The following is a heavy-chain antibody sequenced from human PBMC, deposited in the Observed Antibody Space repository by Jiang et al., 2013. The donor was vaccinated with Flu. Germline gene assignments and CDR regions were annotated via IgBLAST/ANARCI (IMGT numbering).Heavy chain of an antibody. Sequence: AISGSGGSTYYADSVKGRFTISRDNSKNTLYLQMNSLRAEDTAVYYCAKFWSGYPDAFDIWGQGTMVTVSS. CDR2: ISGSGGST. D-gene: IGHD3-3*01. CDR3: AKFWSGYPDAFDI. V-gene: IGHV3-23*01. J-gene: IGHJ3*02.